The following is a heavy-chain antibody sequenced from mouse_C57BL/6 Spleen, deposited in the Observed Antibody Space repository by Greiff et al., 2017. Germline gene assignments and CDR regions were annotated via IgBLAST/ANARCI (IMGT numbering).Heavy chain of an antibody. D-gene: IGHD2-5*01. CDR1: GFNIKDDY. V-gene: IGHV14-4*01. Sequence: VQLQQSGAELVRPGASVKLSCTASGFNIKDDYMHWVKQRPEQGLEWIGWIDPENGDTEYASKFQGKATITADTSSNTAYLQLSSLTSEDTAVYYCTLYYSNYDWYFDVWGTGTTVTVSS. J-gene: IGHJ1*03. CDR3: TLYYSNYDWYFDV. CDR2: IDPENGDT.